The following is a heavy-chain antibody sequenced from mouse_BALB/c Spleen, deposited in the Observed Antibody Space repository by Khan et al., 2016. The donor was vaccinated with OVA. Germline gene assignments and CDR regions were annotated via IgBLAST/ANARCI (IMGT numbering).Heavy chain of an antibody. Sequence: EVELVESEGGLVKPGGSLKLSCAASGFTFSSYAVSWIRQTPEKRLEWVASINSGGSTYYPDSVKGRFTISRDDARNILYLQMSSLRSEDTAMYYCTRLVDYWGQGTSVTVSS. CDR2: INSGGST. CDR1: GFTFSSYA. CDR3: TRLVDY. V-gene: IGHV5-6-5*01. J-gene: IGHJ4*01.